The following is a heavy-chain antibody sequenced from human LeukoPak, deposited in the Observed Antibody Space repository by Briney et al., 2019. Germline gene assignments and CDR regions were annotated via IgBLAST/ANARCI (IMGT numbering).Heavy chain of an antibody. D-gene: IGHD1-1*01. J-gene: IGHJ5*02. CDR1: GYTFTSYA. CDR2: INAGNGNT. CDR3: ARVLGVGMEDWFDP. Sequence: GASVKVSCKASGYTFTSYAMHWVRQAPGQRLEWMGWINAGNGNTKYSQKFQGRVTITRDTSASTAYMELSSLRSEDTAVYYCARVLGVGMEDWFDPWGQGTLVTVSS. V-gene: IGHV1-3*01.